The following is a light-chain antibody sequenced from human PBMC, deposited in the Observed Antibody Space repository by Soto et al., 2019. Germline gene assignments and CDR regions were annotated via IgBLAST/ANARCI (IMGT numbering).Light chain of an antibody. CDR1: SCDFGVYNS. CDR3: SSYTSSSSYV. Sequence: QSALTQPASVSGSPGQSITISCTGTSCDFGVYNSVSWYQHYPGKTPKLMIHDVSNRPSGVSNRFSGSKSGNTASLTISGLQAEDEADYYCSSYTSSSSYVFGSGTKVTVL. J-gene: IGLJ1*01. V-gene: IGLV2-14*03. CDR2: DVS.